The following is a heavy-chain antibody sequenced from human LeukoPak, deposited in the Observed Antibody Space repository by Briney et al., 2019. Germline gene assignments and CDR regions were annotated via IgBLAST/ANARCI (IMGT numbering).Heavy chain of an antibody. D-gene: IGHD4-17*01. CDR2: ISGSGINT. J-gene: IGHJ4*02. CDR3: ARVNYGDYLPSFDY. V-gene: IGHV3-23*01. Sequence: GGSLRLSCAASGFTFRSYAMNWVRQAPGKGLDWVSGISGSGINTYYADSVKGRFTISRDNSKNTLFLQMNSLRAEDTAVYYCARVNYGDYLPSFDYWGQGTLVTVSS. CDR1: GFTFRSYA.